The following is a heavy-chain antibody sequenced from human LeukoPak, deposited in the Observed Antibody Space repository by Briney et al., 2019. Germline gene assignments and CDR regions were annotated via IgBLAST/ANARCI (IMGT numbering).Heavy chain of an antibody. CDR2: INSDGSST. D-gene: IGHD2-2*01. J-gene: IGHJ4*02. Sequence: QPGGSLRLSCAASGFTFSNYWMHWVRQAPGKGLVWVSRINSDGSSTSYADSVKGRFTISRDNAKNTLYLQMNSLRAEDTAIYYCARDYCSSTSCYLEGVDYWGQGTLVTVSS. CDR1: GFTFSNYW. V-gene: IGHV3-74*01. CDR3: ARDYCSSTSCYLEGVDY.